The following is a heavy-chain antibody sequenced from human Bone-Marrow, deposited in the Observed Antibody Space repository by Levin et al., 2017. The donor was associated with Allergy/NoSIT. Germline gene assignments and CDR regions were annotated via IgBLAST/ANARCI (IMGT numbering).Heavy chain of an antibody. V-gene: IGHV1-8*01. J-gene: IGHJ6*02. CDR3: ASGAIADYDFWSGYYMPSNYYYYGMDV. D-gene: IGHD3-3*01. CDR1: GYTFTSYD. CDR2: MNPNSGNT. Sequence: GASVKVSCKASGYTFTSYDINWVRQATGQGLEWMGWMNPNSGNTGYAQKFQGRVTMTRNTSISTAYMELSSLRSEDTAVYYCASGAIADYDFWSGYYMPSNYYYYGMDVWGQGTTVTVSS.